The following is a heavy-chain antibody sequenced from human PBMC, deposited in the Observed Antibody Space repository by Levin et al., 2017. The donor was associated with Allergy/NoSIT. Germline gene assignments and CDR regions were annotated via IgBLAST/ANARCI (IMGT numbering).Heavy chain of an antibody. CDR3: ARLSPATN. J-gene: IGHJ4*02. CDR2: INSDGSIT. Sequence: RGESLKISCAASGFTFSSYWMHWVRQAPGKGLVWVSRINSDGSITTYADSVKGRFTISRDNAKNTLYLQMNSLRAEDTAVYYCARLSPATNWGQGTLVTVSS. CDR1: GFTFSSYW. V-gene: IGHV3-74*01.